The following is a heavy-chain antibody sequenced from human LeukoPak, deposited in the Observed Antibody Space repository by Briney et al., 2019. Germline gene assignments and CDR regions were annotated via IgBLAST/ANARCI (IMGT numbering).Heavy chain of an antibody. J-gene: IGHJ5*02. D-gene: IGHD3-3*01. CDR2: ISYDGSNK. V-gene: IGHV3-30-3*01. CDR1: GFTFSSYA. Sequence: GRSLRLSCAASGFTFSSYAMHWVRQAPGKGLEWVAVISYDGSNKYYADSVKGRFTISRDNSKNTLYLQMNSLRAEDTAVYYCARDNVLRFLEWLGGGDWFDPWGQGTLVTVSS. CDR3: ARDNVLRFLEWLGGGDWFDP.